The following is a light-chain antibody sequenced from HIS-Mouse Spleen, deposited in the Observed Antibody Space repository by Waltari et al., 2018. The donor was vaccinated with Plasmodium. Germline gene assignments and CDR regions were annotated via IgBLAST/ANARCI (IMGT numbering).Light chain of an antibody. CDR2: YSSSSDK. V-gene: IGLV5-37*01. J-gene: IGLJ3*02. Sequence: QPVLTQPPSSSASPGESARLTCPLPSDINVGSYNIYWYQQKPGSPPRYILYYSSSSDKGQGSGVPSRFSGPKDASANTGILLISGLQSEDEADYDGMIWPSNASGVFGGGTKLTVL. CDR3: MIWPSNASGV. CDR1: SDINVGSYN.